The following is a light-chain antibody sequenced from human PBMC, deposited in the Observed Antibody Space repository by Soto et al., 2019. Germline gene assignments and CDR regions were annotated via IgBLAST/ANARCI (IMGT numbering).Light chain of an antibody. Sequence: EIVLTQSPATLSLSPGERATLSCRASQSVSRYLAWYQQKPGQAPRLLIYDASNRATGIPARFSGSGSGTDFTLTISSLEPEDFAVYYCQQSSNWPLTFGGGTKVEIK. CDR2: DAS. V-gene: IGKV3-11*01. CDR3: QQSSNWPLT. CDR1: QSVSRY. J-gene: IGKJ4*01.